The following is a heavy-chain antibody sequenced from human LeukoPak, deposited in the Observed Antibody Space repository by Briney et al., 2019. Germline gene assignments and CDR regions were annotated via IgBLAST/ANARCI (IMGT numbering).Heavy chain of an antibody. CDR3: AKRGVVIRVILVGFHREAYYFDS. Sequence: PGGSLRLSCAVSGITLSNYGMSWVRQAPGKGLEWVAGISGSGGSTNYADSVKGRFTISRDNPTNTLFLQMNSLRAEDTAVYFCAKRGVVIRVILVGFHREAYYFDSWGRGTLVTVSS. CDR1: GITLSNYG. CDR2: ISGSGGST. V-gene: IGHV3-23*01. D-gene: IGHD2-21*01. J-gene: IGHJ4*02.